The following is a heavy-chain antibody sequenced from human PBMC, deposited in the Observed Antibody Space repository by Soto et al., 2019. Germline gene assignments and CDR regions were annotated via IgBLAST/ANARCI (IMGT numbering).Heavy chain of an antibody. CDR3: AGVRRGSSTRDTNWFDP. D-gene: IGHD2-2*01. CDR2: IVVGSGNI. CDR1: GFTFTSSA. J-gene: IGHJ5*02. Sequence: SVKVSCKASGFTFTSSAIQWVRQARGQRLEWIGWIVVGSGNIRYAQKFQERVTITRDMSATTAYMELSSLRSEDTAVYYCAGVRRGSSTRDTNWFDPWGQGTLVTVSS. V-gene: IGHV1-58*02.